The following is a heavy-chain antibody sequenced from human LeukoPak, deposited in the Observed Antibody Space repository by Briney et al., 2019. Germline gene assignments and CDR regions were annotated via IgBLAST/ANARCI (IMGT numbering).Heavy chain of an antibody. Sequence: GRSLRLSCAASGFTFDDYGMHWVRQAPGKGLEWVSGISWNSVSITYADSVKGRFTISRDNAKNSLYLQMNSLRAEDTAVYYCARDLVVRAIHVGDDYWGQGTLVTVSS. CDR1: GFTFDDYG. D-gene: IGHD2-15*01. CDR2: ISWNSVSI. CDR3: ARDLVVRAIHVGDDY. V-gene: IGHV3-9*01. J-gene: IGHJ4*02.